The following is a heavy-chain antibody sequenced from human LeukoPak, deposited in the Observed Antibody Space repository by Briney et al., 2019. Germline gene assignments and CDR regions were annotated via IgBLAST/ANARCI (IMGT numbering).Heavy chain of an antibody. CDR1: GGSISKSPYY. Sequence: PSETLSLTCIVSGGSISKSPYYWAWIRQPPGKGLEWIGSIYYSGSTYYNPSLKSRVTISVDTSKNQFSLKLSSVTAADTAVYYCASSISSSWARGFDPWGQGTLVTVSS. J-gene: IGHJ5*02. CDR3: ASSISSSWARGFDP. V-gene: IGHV4-39*01. CDR2: IYYSGST. D-gene: IGHD6-13*01.